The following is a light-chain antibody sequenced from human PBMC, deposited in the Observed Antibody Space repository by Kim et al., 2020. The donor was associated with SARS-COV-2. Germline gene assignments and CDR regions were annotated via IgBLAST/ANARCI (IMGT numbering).Light chain of an antibody. CDR2: EAS. V-gene: IGKV1D-12*01. CDR3: QQTHSFPLT. J-gene: IGKJ4*01. Sequence: SASVGDRVTSTCRASQDISSWLGWYQQKPGKAPKVLIYEASNLQSGVPSRFSGSGSGTDFTLTINSLQPEDFATYYCQQTHSFPLTFGGGTKV. CDR1: QDISSW.